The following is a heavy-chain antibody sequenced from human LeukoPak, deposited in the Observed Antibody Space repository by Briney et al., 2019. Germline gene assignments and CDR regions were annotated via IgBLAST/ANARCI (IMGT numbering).Heavy chain of an antibody. CDR1: GFTFSSYA. V-gene: IGHV3-30-3*01. CDR3: ARDRGVAARPPYYFDY. CDR2: ISYDGSNK. J-gene: IGHJ4*02. Sequence: GGSLRLSCAASGFTFSSYAMSWVRQAPGKGLEWVAVISYDGSNKYYADSVKGRFTISRDNSKNTLYLQMNSLRAEDTAVYYCARDRGVAARPPYYFDYWGQGTLVTVSS. D-gene: IGHD6-6*01.